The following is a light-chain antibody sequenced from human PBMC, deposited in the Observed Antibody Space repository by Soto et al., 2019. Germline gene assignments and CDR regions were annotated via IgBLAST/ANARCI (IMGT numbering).Light chain of an antibody. V-gene: IGKV3-15*01. CDR1: QSVSSN. CDR3: PQYHVSPLT. Sequence: EIVMTQSPATLSVSPGERATLSCRASQSVSSNLAWYQQKPGQTPKLLIYVASTRATGIPARFSSSGSGSEFTLTVVSQHSEDFAVYYCPQYHVSPLTFGGGTKVEFK. J-gene: IGKJ4*01. CDR2: VAS.